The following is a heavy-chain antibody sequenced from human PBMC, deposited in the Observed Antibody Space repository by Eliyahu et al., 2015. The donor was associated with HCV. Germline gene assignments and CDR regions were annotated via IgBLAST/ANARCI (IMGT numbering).Heavy chain of an antibody. V-gene: IGHV3-21*01. CDR1: GXXFSSYS. CDR2: ISSSSSYI. Sequence: EVQLVESGGGLVKPGGSLXLSCXASGXXFSSYSMNWVRQAPGKGLEWVSPISSSSSYIYYADSVKGRFTISRDNAKNSLYLQMNSLRAEDTAVYYCARSPFNGGGMDVWGQGTTVTVSS. J-gene: IGHJ6*02. CDR3: ARSPFNGGGMDV. D-gene: IGHD3-10*01.